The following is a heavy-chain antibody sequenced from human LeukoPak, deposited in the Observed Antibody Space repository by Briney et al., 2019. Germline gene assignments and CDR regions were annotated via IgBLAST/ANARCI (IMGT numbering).Heavy chain of an antibody. CDR2: INWDGSST. D-gene: IGHD3-10*01. J-gene: IGHJ4*02. V-gene: IGHV3-20*04. Sequence: GGSLRLSCAASGFTFDDYGMSWVRQAPGKGPEWVSGINWDGSSTGYADSVKGRFTISRDNAKNSLYLQMSSLRAEDTALYYCARARRGSSYYFDYWGQGTLVTVSS. CDR1: GFTFDDYG. CDR3: ARARRGSSYYFDY.